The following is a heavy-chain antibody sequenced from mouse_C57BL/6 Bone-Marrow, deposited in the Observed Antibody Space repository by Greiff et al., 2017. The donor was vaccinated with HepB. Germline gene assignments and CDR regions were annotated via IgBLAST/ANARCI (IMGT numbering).Heavy chain of an antibody. Sequence: VQLVESGPGLVAPSQSLSITCTVSGFSLTSYAISWVRQPPGKGLEWLGVIWTGGGTNYNSALKSRLSISKDNSKSQVFLKMNSLQTDDTARYYCARAIYYYGSSYVHWYFDVWGTGTTVTVSS. D-gene: IGHD1-1*01. J-gene: IGHJ1*03. CDR3: ARAIYYYGSSYVHWYFDV. CDR2: IWTGGGT. V-gene: IGHV2-9-1*01. CDR1: GFSLTSYA.